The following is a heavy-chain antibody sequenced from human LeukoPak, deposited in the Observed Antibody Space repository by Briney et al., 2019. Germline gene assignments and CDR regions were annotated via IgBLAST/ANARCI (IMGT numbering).Heavy chain of an antibody. CDR2: IYTSGST. J-gene: IGHJ4*02. V-gene: IGHV4-4*07. CDR3: ARDLFRGAFDY. CDR1: GGSISSYY. D-gene: IGHD3-10*01. Sequence: ASETLSLTCTVSGGSISSYYWSWIRQPAGKGLEWIGRIYTSGSTTYNPSLKSRVTMSVDTSKNQFSLKLSSVTAADTAVYYCARDLFRGAFDYWGQGTLVTVSS.